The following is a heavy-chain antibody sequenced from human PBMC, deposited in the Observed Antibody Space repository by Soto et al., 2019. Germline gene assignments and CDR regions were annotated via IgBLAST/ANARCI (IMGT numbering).Heavy chain of an antibody. D-gene: IGHD6-13*01. CDR2: VHHTGTS. Sequence: QVALQQWGAGLLKPSQTLSLTCAVYGESFNDYFWTWIRQSPGGGLEWLAEVHHTGTSYYNPSLKSRLAVSVDTSRNQSSLNLTSLTAADTATYYCARRKDSSRYFYGMDVWGQGTTVVVSS. V-gene: IGHV4-34*02. CDR1: GESFNDYF. CDR3: ARRKDSSRYFYGMDV. J-gene: IGHJ6*02.